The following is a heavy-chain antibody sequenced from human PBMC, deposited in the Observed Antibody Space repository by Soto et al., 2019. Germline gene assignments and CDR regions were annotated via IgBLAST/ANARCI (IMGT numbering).Heavy chain of an antibody. D-gene: IGHD6-25*01. J-gene: IGHJ4*02. Sequence: QVQLVESGGGVVQPGGSLRLTCAASGFTFNTHAMHWVRQAPGEGLEWVAVTSYDGGNKYYADSVKGRFTISRDNSKNTLNLHMNSLRGEDTAVYYCATYGSGYPCWGQGTLFTVSS. V-gene: IGHV3-30-3*01. CDR1: GFTFNTHA. CDR2: TSYDGGNK. CDR3: ATYGSGYPC.